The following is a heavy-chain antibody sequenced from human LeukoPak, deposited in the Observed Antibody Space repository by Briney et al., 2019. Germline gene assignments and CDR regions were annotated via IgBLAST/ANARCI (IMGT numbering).Heavy chain of an antibody. CDR1: GYTFTSYS. V-gene: IGHV1-18*01. CDR2: ISAYNGNT. CDR3: ARGSGNYYDSSGYLKNWFDP. J-gene: IGHJ5*02. D-gene: IGHD3-22*01. Sequence: ASVKVSCKASGYTFTSYSISWVRQAPGQGLEWMGWISAYNGNTNYAQKLQGRVTMTTDTSTSTAYMELRSLRSDDTAVYYCARGSGNYYDSSGYLKNWFDPWGQGTLVTVSS.